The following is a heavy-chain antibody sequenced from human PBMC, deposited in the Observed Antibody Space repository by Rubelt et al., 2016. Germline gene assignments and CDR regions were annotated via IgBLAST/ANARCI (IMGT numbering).Heavy chain of an antibody. CDR1: GYTFTTYA. J-gene: IGHJ4*02. CDR2: ISTSDGNI. V-gene: IGHV1-18*01. D-gene: IGHD4-11*01. Sequence: QVQLEQSGPEVKKPGASVKVSCKASGYTFTTYAISWVRQAPGQGLDWMGWISTSDGNINYAQNLQGRVTMTTDTSTCTAYMELRGLRPDDTAVYYCVRDSVTVDYWGQGTLVIVSS. CDR3: VRDSVTVDY.